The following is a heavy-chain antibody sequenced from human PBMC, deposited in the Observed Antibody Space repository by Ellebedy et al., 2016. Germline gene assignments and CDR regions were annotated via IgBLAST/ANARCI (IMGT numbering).Heavy chain of an antibody. CDR1: GGSISSYY. D-gene: IGHD1-26*01. J-gene: IGHJ5*02. V-gene: IGHV4-59*01. CDR2: IYYSGST. Sequence: GSLRLSCTVSGGSISSYYWSWIRQPPGKGLEWIGYIYYSGSTNYNPSLKSRVTISVDTSKNQFSLKLSSVTAADTAVYYCARYSGRTQPLDPWGQGTLVTVSS. CDR3: ARYSGRTQPLDP.